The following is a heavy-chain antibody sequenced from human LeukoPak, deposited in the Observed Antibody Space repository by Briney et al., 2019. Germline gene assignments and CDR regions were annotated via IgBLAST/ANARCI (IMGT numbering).Heavy chain of an antibody. V-gene: IGHV3-66*01. D-gene: IGHD3-16*01. CDR1: GFTVGNNY. J-gene: IGHJ3*02. CDR2: IYSGGTT. Sequence: GGSLRLSCAASGFTVGNNYMDWVRQAPGKGLEWVSLIYSGGTTYYADSVKGRFTISRDSSKNTLYLQMNSLRVEDTAVYYCARDQGAEFDIWGQGTMVTVSS. CDR3: ARDQGAEFDI.